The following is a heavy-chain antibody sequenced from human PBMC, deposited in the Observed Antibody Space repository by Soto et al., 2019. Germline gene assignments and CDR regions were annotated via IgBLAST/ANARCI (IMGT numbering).Heavy chain of an antibody. CDR2: INHSGST. J-gene: IGHJ6*03. CDR1: GGSFSGYY. D-gene: IGHD6-6*01. Sequence: PSETLSLTCAVYGGSFSGYYWSWIRQPPGKGLEWIGEINHSGSTNYNPSLKSRVTISVDTSKNQFSLKLSSVTAADTAVYYCARGQWGAARRNYYSYMYVWGKGTTVTVSS. V-gene: IGHV4-34*01. CDR3: ARGQWGAARRNYYSYMYV.